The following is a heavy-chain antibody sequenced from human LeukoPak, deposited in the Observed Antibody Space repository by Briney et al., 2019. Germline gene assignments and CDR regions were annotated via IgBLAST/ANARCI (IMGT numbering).Heavy chain of an antibody. V-gene: IGHV4-38-2*02. CDR2: IFNSGST. D-gene: IGHD5-18*01. CDR1: GYSISTGYF. J-gene: IGHJ4*02. CDR3: ARHAVDTAIIGCYFFDH. Sequence: PSETLSLTCTVSGYSISTGYFWGWIRQPPGKGLEWIGSIFNSGSTYYNPSLKSRVTISMDTSKNQFSLKLSSVTAADTAVYYCARHAVDTAIIGCYFFDHWGQGTLVTVSS.